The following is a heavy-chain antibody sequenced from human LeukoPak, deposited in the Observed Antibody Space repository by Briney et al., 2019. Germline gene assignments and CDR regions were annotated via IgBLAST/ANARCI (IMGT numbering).Heavy chain of an antibody. CDR1: GGSISNYY. Sequence: SETLSLTCTVSGGSISNYYWSWIRRPPGKGLEWIGYIYYSGSTLYNPSLKSRVTISVDTSKNQFSLKLSSVTDADTAVYYCASLGRGYSYGPRFDYWGQGTLVTVSS. D-gene: IGHD5-18*01. CDR3: ASLGRGYSYGPRFDY. V-gene: IGHV4-59*01. J-gene: IGHJ4*02. CDR2: IYYSGST.